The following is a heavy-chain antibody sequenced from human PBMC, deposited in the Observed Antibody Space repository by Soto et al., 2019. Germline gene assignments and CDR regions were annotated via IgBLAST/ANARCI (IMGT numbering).Heavy chain of an antibody. CDR2: ISGSGGST. Sequence: GGSLRLSCAASGFTFSSYAMSWVRQAPGKGLEWVSAISGSGGSTYYADSVKGRFTISRDNSKNTLYLQMNSLRAEDTAVYYCAKRKGYSSGWQAFDYWGQGTLVTVSS. CDR3: AKRKGYSSGWQAFDY. V-gene: IGHV3-23*01. J-gene: IGHJ4*02. D-gene: IGHD6-19*01. CDR1: GFTFSSYA.